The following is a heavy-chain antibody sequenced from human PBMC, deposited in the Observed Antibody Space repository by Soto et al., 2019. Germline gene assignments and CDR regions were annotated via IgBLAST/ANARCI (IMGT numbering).Heavy chain of an antibody. V-gene: IGHV4-30-4*01. CDR2: MYYSGST. CDR3: ASIRYVYVWGSYRFDY. CDR1: GVYISSCDYY. D-gene: IGHD3-16*02. Sequence: QVQLQESGPGLVKPSQTLSLTCTVSGVYISSCDYYWSWIRQPPGKGLEWIGYMYYSGSTYYNPCLNSRLTISVETSKNQFSLKLSSVTAAATAVYYFASIRYVYVWGSYRFDYWGQRTLVTVTT. J-gene: IGHJ4*02.